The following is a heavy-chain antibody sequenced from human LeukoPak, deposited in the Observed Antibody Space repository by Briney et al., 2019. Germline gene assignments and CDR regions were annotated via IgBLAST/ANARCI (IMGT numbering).Heavy chain of an antibody. Sequence: GGSLRLSCAGSGFTFSGSAMHWVRQASGKGLEWVGRIRSKANSYATAYAASVKGRFTISRDDSKNTAYLQMNSLRAEDTAVYYCAKKRYFDRMHAFDIWGQGTMVTVSS. J-gene: IGHJ3*02. D-gene: IGHD3-9*01. CDR2: IRSKANSYAT. CDR1: GFTFSGSA. CDR3: AKKRYFDRMHAFDI. V-gene: IGHV3-73*01.